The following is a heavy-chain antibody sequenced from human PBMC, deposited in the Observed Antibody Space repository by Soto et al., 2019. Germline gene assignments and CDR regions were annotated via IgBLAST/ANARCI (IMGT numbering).Heavy chain of an antibody. CDR1: GGSISSSSYY. CDR2: INYIGST. CDR3: ARKKVGATTSYDY. J-gene: IGHJ4*01. D-gene: IGHD1-26*01. V-gene: IGHV4-39*01. Sequence: PSETLSLTCAVSGGSISSSSYYWGWIRQPPGKGLEWIGSINYIGSTYYNPSLKSRVTISVDTSKNQFSLKLSSVTAADTAVYYCARKKVGATTSYDYWGQGTLVTVSS.